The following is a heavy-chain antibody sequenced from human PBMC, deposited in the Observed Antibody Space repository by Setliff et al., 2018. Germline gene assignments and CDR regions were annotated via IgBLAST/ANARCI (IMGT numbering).Heavy chain of an antibody. V-gene: IGHV3-74*03. J-gene: IGHJ4*02. D-gene: IGHD3-10*01. CDR3: ARDKGVISLDY. Sequence: PGGSLRLSCVTSGFTFSTYWMHWVRQAPGQGLVWVARISTDGSSITYADSVKGRFTISRDNARNTLYLDMNSLRGEDTAVYYCARDKGVISLDYWGQGTLVTVSS. CDR2: ISTDGSSI. CDR1: GFTFSTYW.